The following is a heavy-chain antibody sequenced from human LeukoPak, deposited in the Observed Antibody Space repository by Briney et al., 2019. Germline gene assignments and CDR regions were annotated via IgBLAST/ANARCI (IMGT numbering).Heavy chain of an antibody. Sequence: AGGSLRLSCAASGFTFSSYSMNWVRQAPGKGLEWVSSISSSSSYIYYADSVKGRFTISRDNAKNPLYLQMNSLRAEDTAVYYCAREGFVGYDFWSGYYTPGWFDPWGQGTLVTVSS. J-gene: IGHJ5*02. CDR3: AREGFVGYDFWSGYYTPGWFDP. D-gene: IGHD3-3*01. CDR1: GFTFSSYS. V-gene: IGHV3-21*01. CDR2: ISSSSSYI.